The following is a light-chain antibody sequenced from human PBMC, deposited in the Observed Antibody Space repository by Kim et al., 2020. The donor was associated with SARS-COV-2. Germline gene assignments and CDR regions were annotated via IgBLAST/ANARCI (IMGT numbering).Light chain of an antibody. CDR1: QSISSW. V-gene: IGKV1-5*01. J-gene: IGKJ1*01. Sequence: AASVGDRVTFTCRASQSISSWLAWYQQKPGKAPKLLIYDASSLESGVPSRFSGSGSGTEFTLTISSLQPDDFATYYCQQYNSYWTFGQGTKVEIK. CDR2: DAS. CDR3: QQYNSYWT.